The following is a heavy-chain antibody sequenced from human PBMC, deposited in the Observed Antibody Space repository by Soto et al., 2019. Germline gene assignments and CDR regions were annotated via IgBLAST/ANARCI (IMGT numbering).Heavy chain of an antibody. CDR1: GFTFSSYG. V-gene: IGHV3-33*01. D-gene: IGHD2-2*01. CDR3: ARAIRSSSTSCSYPVDY. Sequence: QVQLVESGGGVVQPGRSLRLSCAASGFTFSSYGMHWVRQAPGKGLEWVAVIWYDGSNKYYADCVKGRFTISRDNSKKTLYLQMNSLRAEDTAVYYCARAIRSSSTSCSYPVDYWGQGTLVTVSS. CDR2: IWYDGSNK. J-gene: IGHJ4*02.